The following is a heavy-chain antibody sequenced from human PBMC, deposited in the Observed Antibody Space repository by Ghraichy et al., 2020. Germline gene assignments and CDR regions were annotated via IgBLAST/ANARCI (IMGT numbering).Heavy chain of an antibody. CDR1: GGSINSYY. Sequence: SETLSLTCTVSGGSINSYYWSWIRQPPGKGLEWIGYIYSSGITNYNPSLKSRITISIDTSKNQFSLKLSSVTAADTAVYYCARHNNHWYFDLWGRGTLVTVSS. D-gene: IGHD1-14*01. V-gene: IGHV4-4*09. CDR3: ARHNNHWYFDL. J-gene: IGHJ2*01. CDR2: IYSSGIT.